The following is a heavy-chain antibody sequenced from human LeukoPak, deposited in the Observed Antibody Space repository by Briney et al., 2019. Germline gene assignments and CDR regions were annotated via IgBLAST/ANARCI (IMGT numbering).Heavy chain of an antibody. CDR1: GFTFDDYA. D-gene: IGHD3-10*02. Sequence: GGSQRLSCAASGFTFDDYAMHWVRQAPGKGLEWVSGISWNSGSIVYADSVKGRFTISRDNAKNSLYLQMNSLRAEDTAVYYCAELGITMIGGVWGKGTTVTISS. CDR3: AELGITMIGGV. CDR2: ISWNSGSI. V-gene: IGHV3-9*01. J-gene: IGHJ6*04.